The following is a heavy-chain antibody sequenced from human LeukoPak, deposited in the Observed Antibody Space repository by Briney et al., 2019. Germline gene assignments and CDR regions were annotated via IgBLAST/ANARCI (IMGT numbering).Heavy chain of an antibody. J-gene: IGHJ4*02. CDR1: GGSFSGYY. D-gene: IGHD3-16*02. V-gene: IGHV4-34*01. CDR2: INHSGST. Sequence: PSETLSLACAVYGGSFSGYYWSWIRQPPGKGLEWIGEINHSGSTNYNPSLKSRVTISVDTSKNQFSLKLGSVTAADTAVYYCAGAGYNSYRLDYWGQGTLVTVSS. CDR3: AGAGYNSYRLDY.